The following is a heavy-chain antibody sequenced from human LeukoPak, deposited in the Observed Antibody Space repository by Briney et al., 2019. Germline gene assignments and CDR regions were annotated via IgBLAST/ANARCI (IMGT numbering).Heavy chain of an antibody. CDR1: GFTFSNYG. V-gene: IGHV3-33*01. Sequence: GRSLRLSCAASGFTFSNYGMHWVRQAPGKGLEWVALIWYDGSNRYYADSVKGRFTISRDNSKNTLYLQMNSLRAEDTAVYYCASITGDLFDYWGQGTLVTVSS. J-gene: IGHJ4*02. CDR2: IWYDGSNR. D-gene: IGHD7-27*01. CDR3: ASITGDLFDY.